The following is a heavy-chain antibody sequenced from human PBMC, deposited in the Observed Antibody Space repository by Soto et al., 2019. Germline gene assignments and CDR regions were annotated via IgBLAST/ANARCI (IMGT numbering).Heavy chain of an antibody. Sequence: QVQLVQSGAEVKKPGSSVKVSCKASGGTFSSYAISWVRQAPGQGLEWMGGIIPIFGTANYAQKFQGRVTITADESTMTADMELSSLRSEDTAVYYCARDRSSGSYWGGYYYYCMEVWGQGTTVTVSS. CDR3: ARDRSSGSYWGGYYYYCMEV. CDR2: IIPIFGTA. V-gene: IGHV1-69*01. D-gene: IGHD3-10*01. CDR1: GGTFSSYA. J-gene: IGHJ6*01.